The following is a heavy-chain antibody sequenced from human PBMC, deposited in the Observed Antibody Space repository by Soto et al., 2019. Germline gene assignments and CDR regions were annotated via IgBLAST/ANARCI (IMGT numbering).Heavy chain of an antibody. CDR2: VYYRGRS. CDR3: VSQRTTVPTQAYFDY. J-gene: IGHJ4*02. D-gene: IGHD4-17*01. V-gene: IGHV4-39*01. CDR1: GGSVTNSSYY. Sequence: PSETLSLTSTVSGGSVTNSSYYWGWIRQSPGKGLEWIGSVYYRGRSYSKSPVKSRVTISVDTSKNRFSLSLNSVTASDTAVYFCVSQRTTVPTQAYFDYWGPGALVTVSS.